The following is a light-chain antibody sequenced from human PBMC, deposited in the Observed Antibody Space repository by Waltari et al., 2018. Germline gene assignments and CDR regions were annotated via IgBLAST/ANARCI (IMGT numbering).Light chain of an antibody. Sequence: QSVLTQPPSASGTPEQRVTISCSGSRSNIGNNYVYWYQQLPGTAPKLLIYRNNPRASGVPCRVLGSKSGTSASLAIRGLRSEDEADYYCAAWDDSLSGRVFGGGTKGTVL. V-gene: IGLV1-47*01. CDR2: RNN. CDR1: RSNIGNNY. J-gene: IGLJ3*02. CDR3: AAWDDSLSGRV.